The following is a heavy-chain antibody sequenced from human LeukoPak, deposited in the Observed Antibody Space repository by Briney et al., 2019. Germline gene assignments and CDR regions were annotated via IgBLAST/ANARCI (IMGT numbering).Heavy chain of an antibody. Sequence: GGSLRLSCAASGFTFDDYGMSWVRQAPGKGLEWVSGINWNGGSTGYADSVKGRFTISRDNAKNSLYLQMNSLRAEDTALYYCERGADYGDYYYMDVWGKGTTVTVSS. CDR1: GFTFDDYG. J-gene: IGHJ6*03. CDR2: INWNGGST. D-gene: IGHD4-17*01. V-gene: IGHV3-20*04. CDR3: ERGADYGDYYYMDV.